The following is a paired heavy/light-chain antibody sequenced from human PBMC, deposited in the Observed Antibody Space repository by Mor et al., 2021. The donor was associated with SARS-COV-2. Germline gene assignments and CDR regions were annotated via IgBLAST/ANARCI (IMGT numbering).Heavy chain of an antibody. CDR3: AKDGCSSSSCYMNY. V-gene: IGHV3-23*01. CDR1: GFTFSSYA. Sequence: EVQLLQSGGGLVQPGGSLSLSCAASGFTFSSYAMNWVRQAPGKGLEWVATFTGGGGTTYYADAVKGRFTISRDNSKNTVSLVMTSLRAEDTALYYCAKDGCSSSSCYMNYWGQGTLVTVSS. D-gene: IGHD2-2*02. CDR2: FTGGGGTT. J-gene: IGHJ4*02.
Light chain of an antibody. CDR3: QQTSSFPLT. CDR2: GAS. CDR1: QAMSSW. J-gene: IGKJ4*01. Sequence: DIQMTQSPSSVSASVGDRVIITCRASQAMSSWVAWYQQKPGKAPKVLIYGASNLLDGVPSRFSGSGSGTDYSLTINNLQPEDFATYYCQQTSSFPLTFGGGTRVDIK. V-gene: IGKV1-12*01.